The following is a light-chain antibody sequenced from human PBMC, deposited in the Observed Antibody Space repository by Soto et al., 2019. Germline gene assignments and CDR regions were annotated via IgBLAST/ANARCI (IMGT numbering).Light chain of an antibody. CDR2: GNS. CDR1: SSNIGAGYD. J-gene: IGLJ1*01. Sequence: QSVLTQPPSVSGAPGQRVTISCTGSSSNIGAGYDVHWYQQLPGTAPKLLIYGNSNRPSGVPDRFSGSKSGTSASLAITGLQAEDEADYYFQSYDSSLSSSNVFGTGTKLNVL. CDR3: QSYDSSLSSSNV. V-gene: IGLV1-40*01.